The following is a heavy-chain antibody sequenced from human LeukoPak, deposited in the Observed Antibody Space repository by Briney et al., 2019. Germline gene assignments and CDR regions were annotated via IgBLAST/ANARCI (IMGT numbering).Heavy chain of an antibody. V-gene: IGHV6-1*01. CDR3: ARETAVRSLFRGYFDY. D-gene: IGHD2-21*02. CDR1: GDSVSSNSAA. Sequence: SQTLSLTCAISGDSVSSNSAAWNWIRQSPSRGLEWLGRTYYRSKWYNDYAVSVKSRITINPDTSKNQFSLQLNSVTPEDTAVYYCARETAVRSLFRGYFDYWGQGTLVTVSS. J-gene: IGHJ4*02. CDR2: TYYRSKWYN.